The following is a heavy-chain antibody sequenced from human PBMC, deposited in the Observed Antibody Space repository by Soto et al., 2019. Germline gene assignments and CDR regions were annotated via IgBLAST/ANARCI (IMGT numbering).Heavy chain of an antibody. Sequence: LETLSLTCTVSGGSISSYYWSWVRQPPGKGLEWIGYIYYSGSTNYNPSLKSRVTISVDTSKNQFSLKLSSVTAADTAVYYCARVDGSGGFDYWGQGTLVTVSS. J-gene: IGHJ4*02. V-gene: IGHV4-59*01. D-gene: IGHD2-15*01. CDR3: ARVDGSGGFDY. CDR2: IYYSGST. CDR1: GGSISSYY.